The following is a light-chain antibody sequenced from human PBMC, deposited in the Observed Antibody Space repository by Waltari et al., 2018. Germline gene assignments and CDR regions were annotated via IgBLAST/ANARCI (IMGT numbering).Light chain of an antibody. CDR3: SSYTSSNSWV. CDR1: SSDVGGYHY. J-gene: IGLJ3*02. Sequence: QSALTQPASVSGSPGQSIPISCIGTSSDVGGYHYVSWYQQHPGKVPKLMIDEVSNRPSGVSNRFTAAKAGNTASLTISGLQAEDEADYYCSSYTSSNSWVFGGGTKLTVL. V-gene: IGLV2-14*01. CDR2: EVS.